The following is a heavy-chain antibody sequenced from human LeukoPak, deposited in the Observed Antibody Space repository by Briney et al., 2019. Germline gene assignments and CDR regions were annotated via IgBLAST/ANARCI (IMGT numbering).Heavy chain of an antibody. CDR1: GVSISGFY. CDR3: AREYGDLDY. D-gene: IGHD2-21*01. V-gene: IGHV4-4*07. J-gene: IGHJ4*02. Sequence: SETLTLTCTVSGVSISGFYWSWIRQPAGKGLEWIGRIYPSGGSNYNPSLKSRVTMSTDTSKNQFSLKLRSVADADTAVYYCAREYGDLDYWGQGTLVAVSS. CDR2: IYPSGGS.